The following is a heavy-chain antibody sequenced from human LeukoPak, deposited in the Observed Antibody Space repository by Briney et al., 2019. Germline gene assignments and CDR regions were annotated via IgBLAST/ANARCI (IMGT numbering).Heavy chain of an antibody. J-gene: IGHJ4*02. CDR1: GFTFSHYW. CDR3: VRDGGVSGYDLLDY. D-gene: IGHD5-12*01. CDR2: INQDGSEE. Sequence: GGSLRLSCAASGFTFSHYWMTWVRRAPGKGLEWVAQINQDGSEEYYMDSVKARFTISRDNAKNSVFLQMNSLRAEDTAVYYCVRDGGVSGYDLLDYWGQGTLVTVSS. V-gene: IGHV3-7*01.